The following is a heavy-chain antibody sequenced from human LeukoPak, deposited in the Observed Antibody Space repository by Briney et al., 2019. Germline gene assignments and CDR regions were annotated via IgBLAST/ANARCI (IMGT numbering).Heavy chain of an antibody. Sequence: PGGSLRLSCAASGFTFSSYAMSWVRQAPGKGLEWVSAISGSGGSTYYADSVKGRFTISRDNSKNTLYLQMNSLRAEDTAVYYCAKDRFYPFGYCSGGSCSFPYYGMDVWGQGTTVTVSS. CDR1: GFTFSSYA. D-gene: IGHD2-15*01. CDR2: ISGSGGST. V-gene: IGHV3-23*01. J-gene: IGHJ6*02. CDR3: AKDRFYPFGYCSGGSCSFPYYGMDV.